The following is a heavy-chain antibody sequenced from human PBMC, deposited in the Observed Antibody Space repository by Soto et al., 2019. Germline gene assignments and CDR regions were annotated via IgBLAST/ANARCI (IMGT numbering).Heavy chain of an antibody. Sequence: PSETLSLTCTVSGGSISSYYWSWIRQPPGKGLEWIGYIYYSGSTNYNPSLKSRVTISVDTSKNQFSLKLSSVTAADTAVYYCAGLAALQTNSFGWGQGTLVTVSS. V-gene: IGHV4-59*08. CDR3: AGLAALQTNSFG. J-gene: IGHJ4*02. D-gene: IGHD6-6*01. CDR1: GGSISSYY. CDR2: IYYSGST.